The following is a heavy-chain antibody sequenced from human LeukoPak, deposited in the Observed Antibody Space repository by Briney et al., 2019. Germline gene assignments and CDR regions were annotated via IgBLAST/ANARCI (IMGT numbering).Heavy chain of an antibody. D-gene: IGHD2-15*01. CDR1: GYTFTSYG. CDR3: VRVPELPEY. V-gene: IGHV1-18*01. J-gene: IGHJ4*02. Sequence: AASVKVSCKASGYTFTSYGISWVRQAPGQGLEWMGWINGHNGKSNYSQRFQDRVTMTTDTSTSTAYMELRRLRYGDTAVYYCVRVPELPEYWGQGTLVTVSS. CDR2: INGHNGKS.